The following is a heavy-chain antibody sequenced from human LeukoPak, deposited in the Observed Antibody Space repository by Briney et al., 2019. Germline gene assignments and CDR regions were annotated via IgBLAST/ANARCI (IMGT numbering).Heavy chain of an antibody. CDR1: GYTFTGYY. CDR3: ARTPPVEMATIDY. V-gene: IGHV1-2*02. J-gene: IGHJ4*02. D-gene: IGHD5-24*01. Sequence: GASVKVSCKASGYTFTGYYMHWVRQAPGQGLEWMGWINPNSGGTNYAQKFQGRVTMTRDTSISTAYMELSRLRSDDTAVYYCARTPPVEMATIDYWGQGTLVTVSS. CDR2: INPNSGGT.